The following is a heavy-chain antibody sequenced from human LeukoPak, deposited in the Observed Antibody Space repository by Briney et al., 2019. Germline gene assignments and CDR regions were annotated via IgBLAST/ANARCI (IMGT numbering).Heavy chain of an antibody. CDR2: ISGSGGST. J-gene: IGHJ4*02. CDR1: GFTSSSYA. V-gene: IGHV3-23*01. Sequence: GGSLRLSCAASGFTSSSYAMSWVRQAPGKGLEWVSAISGSGGSTYYADSVKGRFTISRDNSKNTLYLQMNSLRAEDTAVYYCAKPLYSSGWQIFDYWGQGTLVTVSS. CDR3: AKPLYSSGWQIFDY. D-gene: IGHD6-19*01.